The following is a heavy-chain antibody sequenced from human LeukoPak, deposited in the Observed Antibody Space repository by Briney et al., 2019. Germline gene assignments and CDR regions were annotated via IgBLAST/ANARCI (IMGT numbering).Heavy chain of an antibody. Sequence: GGSLRLSCAASGFTFSSYGMHWVRQAPGKGLEWVAVIWYDGSNKYYADSVKGRFTISRDNSKNTLYLQMNSLRAEDTAVYYCARRHMTTVSNFDYWGQGTLVTVSS. V-gene: IGHV3-33*01. CDR1: GFTFSSYG. CDR3: ARRHMTTVSNFDY. J-gene: IGHJ4*02. CDR2: IWYDGSNK. D-gene: IGHD4-17*01.